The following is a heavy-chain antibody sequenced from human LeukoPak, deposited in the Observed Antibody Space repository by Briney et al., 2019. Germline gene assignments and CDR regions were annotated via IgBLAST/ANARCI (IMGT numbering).Heavy chain of an antibody. V-gene: IGHV3-11*04. CDR2: ISHTGTTM. D-gene: IGHD7-27*01. CDR3: ARGHWGLDS. CDR1: GFTFSDHY. Sequence: PGGSLRLSCAASGFTFSDHYMSWIRQAPGNGLEWVSYISHTGTTMYYADSVKGRFTLSRDNARNSLYLQMNSLRAEDTAVYYCARGHWGLDSWGQGTLVSVSS. J-gene: IGHJ4*02.